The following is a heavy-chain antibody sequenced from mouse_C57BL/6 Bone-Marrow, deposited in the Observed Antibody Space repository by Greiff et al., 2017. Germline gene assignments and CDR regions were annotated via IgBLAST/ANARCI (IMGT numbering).Heavy chain of an antibody. CDR3: TTGRPGDFDY. V-gene: IGHV14-4*01. CDR1: GFNIKDDY. CDR2: IDPENGDT. J-gene: IGHJ2*01. D-gene: IGHD1-2*01. Sequence: EVQLQQSGAELVRPGASVKLSCTASGFNIKDDYMHWVKQRPEQGLEWIGWIDPENGDTEYASKFQGKATITADTSSNTSYLPLSSLTSEDTAVYYCTTGRPGDFDYWGQGTTLTVSS.